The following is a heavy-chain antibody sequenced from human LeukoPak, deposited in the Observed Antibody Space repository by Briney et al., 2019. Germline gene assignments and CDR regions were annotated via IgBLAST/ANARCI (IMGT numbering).Heavy chain of an antibody. Sequence: SETLSLTCAVYGGSFSGYYWSWIRQPPGKGLEWIGEINHSGSTNYDPSLKSRVTISVDTSKNQFSLKLSSVTAADTAVYYCARFAYDFWSGYYSACNQHHCNWFDPWGQGTLVTVSS. CDR3: ARFAYDFWSGYYSACNQHHCNWFDP. J-gene: IGHJ5*02. CDR1: GGSFSGYY. V-gene: IGHV4-34*01. CDR2: INHSGST. D-gene: IGHD3/OR15-3a*01.